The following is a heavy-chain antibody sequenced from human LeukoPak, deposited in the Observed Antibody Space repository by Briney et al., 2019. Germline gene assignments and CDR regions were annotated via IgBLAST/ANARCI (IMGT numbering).Heavy chain of an antibody. Sequence: GGSLRLSCAASGFTFSSYAMSWVRQAPGKGLEWVSAISGSGCSTYYADSVKGRFTISRDNSKNTLYLQMNSLRAEDTAVSYCATPPPTRYDSSGYAFCWGQGTLVTVSS. CDR3: ATPPPTRYDSSGYAFC. D-gene: IGHD3-22*01. J-gene: IGHJ4*02. V-gene: IGHV3-23*01. CDR1: GFTFSSYA. CDR2: ISGSGCST.